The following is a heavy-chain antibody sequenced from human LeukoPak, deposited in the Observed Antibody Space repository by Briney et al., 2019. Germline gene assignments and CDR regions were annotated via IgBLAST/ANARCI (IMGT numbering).Heavy chain of an antibody. Sequence: ASVKVSCKASGATFSSYAISWVRQAPGQGLEWMGGIIPIFGTANYAQKFQGRVTITADESTSTAYMELSSLRSEDTAVYYCARQAFWSGYYPYWGQGTLVTVSS. CDR3: ARQAFWSGYYPY. J-gene: IGHJ4*02. D-gene: IGHD3-3*01. V-gene: IGHV1-69*13. CDR1: GATFSSYA. CDR2: IIPIFGTA.